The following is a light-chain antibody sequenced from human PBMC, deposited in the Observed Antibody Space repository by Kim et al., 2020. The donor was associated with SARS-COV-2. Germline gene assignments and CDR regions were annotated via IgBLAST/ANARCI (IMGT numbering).Light chain of an antibody. CDR3: QQSYSTPFT. CDR1: QSISNY. CDR2: AAS. V-gene: IGKV1-39*01. Sequence: DIQMTQSPFSLSASVGDRVTITCRASQSISNYLNWYQQKPGKAPQLLIYAASSLQSGVPSRFSGSGSGTDFTLTISSLQPEDFATYFSQQSYSTPFTFGPGTKVDIK. J-gene: IGKJ3*01.